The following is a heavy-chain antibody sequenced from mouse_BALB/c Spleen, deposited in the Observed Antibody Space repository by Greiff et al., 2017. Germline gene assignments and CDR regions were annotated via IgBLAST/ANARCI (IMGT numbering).Heavy chain of an antibody. Sequence: DVKLVESGGGLVQPGGSRKLSCAASGFTFSSFGMHWVRQAPEKGLEWVAYISSGSSTIYYADTVKGRFTISRDNPKNTLFLQMTSLRSEDTAMYYCASPSYYRYEFAYWGQGTLVTVSA. CDR3: ASPSYYRYEFAY. D-gene: IGHD2-14*01. V-gene: IGHV5-17*02. CDR2: ISSGSSTI. CDR1: GFTFSSFG. J-gene: IGHJ3*01.